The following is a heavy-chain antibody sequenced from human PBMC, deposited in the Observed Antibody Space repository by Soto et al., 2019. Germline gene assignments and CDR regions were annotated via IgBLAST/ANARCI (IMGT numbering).Heavy chain of an antibody. CDR2: LNTYGNT. J-gene: IGHJ5*02. V-gene: IGHV4-4*07. CDR3: GRESGETWDYEAS. Sequence: ETLSLTCTVSGGSISSYRWSWIRQPAGKGLEWIGRLNTYGNTHYNPSLKSRVTVSVDTSRNQFFLTLRSVTAADSAVYHCGRESGETWDYEASWGQGTLVTVSS. CDR1: GGSISSYR. D-gene: IGHD1-7*01.